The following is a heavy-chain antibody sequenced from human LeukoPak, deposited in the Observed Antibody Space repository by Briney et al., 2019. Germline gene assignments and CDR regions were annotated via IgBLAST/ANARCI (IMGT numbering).Heavy chain of an antibody. CDR3: ARVTYYNWLDP. Sequence: SETLSLTCTVSGGSISSSSYYWGWIRQPPGKGLEWIGTIYYSGTTYYNPFLRSRVTISVDTSTNQFSLKLTSVTAADTAVYYCARVTYYNWLDPWGQGILVTVSS. V-gene: IGHV4-39*07. CDR2: IYYSGTT. CDR1: GGSISSSSYY. D-gene: IGHD2/OR15-2a*01. J-gene: IGHJ5*02.